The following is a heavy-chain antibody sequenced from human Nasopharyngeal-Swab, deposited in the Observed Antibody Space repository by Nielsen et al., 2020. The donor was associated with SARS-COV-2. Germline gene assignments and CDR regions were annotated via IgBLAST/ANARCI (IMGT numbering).Heavy chain of an antibody. J-gene: IGHJ6*02. V-gene: IGHV4-59*01. Sequence: SETLSLTCTVSGGSISSYYWSRIRQPPGKGLEWIGYIYYSGSTNYNPSLKSRVTISVDTSKNQFSLKLSSVTAADTAVYYCARISIAAAGPYYYGMDVWGQGTTVTVSS. CDR1: GGSISSYY. CDR2: IYYSGST. D-gene: IGHD6-13*01. CDR3: ARISIAAAGPYYYGMDV.